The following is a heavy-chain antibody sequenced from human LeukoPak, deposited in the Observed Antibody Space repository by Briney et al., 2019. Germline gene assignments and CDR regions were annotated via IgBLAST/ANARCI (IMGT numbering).Heavy chain of an antibody. CDR1: GFTFSSYG. Sequence: GGSLRLSCAASGFTFSSYGMHWVRQAPGKGLEWVAVIWYDGRNKNYADSVKGRFTISRDNSKNTMYLQMNSLRAEDTAVYYCAKGGGAQLDEFDYWGQGTLVTVSS. CDR3: AKGGGAQLDEFDY. J-gene: IGHJ4*02. D-gene: IGHD3/OR15-3a*01. V-gene: IGHV3-33*06. CDR2: IWYDGRNK.